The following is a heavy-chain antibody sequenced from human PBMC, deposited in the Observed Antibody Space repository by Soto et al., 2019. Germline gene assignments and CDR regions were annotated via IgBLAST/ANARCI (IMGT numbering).Heavy chain of an antibody. J-gene: IGHJ4*02. D-gene: IGHD2-2*01. Sequence: GGSLRLSCAASGFTFSSYAMHWVRQAPGKGLEWVAVISYDGSNKYYADSVKGRFTISRDNSKNTLHLQMNSLRAEDTAVYYCARDSSLIGYCSSTSCYGYFDYWGQGTLVTVSS. CDR2: ISYDGSNK. V-gene: IGHV3-30-3*01. CDR1: GFTFSSYA. CDR3: ARDSSLIGYCSSTSCYGYFDY.